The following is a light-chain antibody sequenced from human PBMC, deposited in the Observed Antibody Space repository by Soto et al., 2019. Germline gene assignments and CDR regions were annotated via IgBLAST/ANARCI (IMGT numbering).Light chain of an antibody. Sequence: DIVLTQSPATLSLSPGESATLSRRATRSVSSYLAWYQQKPGQAPRLLIYDASSRPTGIPDRFSGSGSGTDFTLTINRLEPEDFAVYYCQQYDSSPPFALTFGGGTKVDIK. CDR1: RSVSSY. V-gene: IGKV3-20*01. CDR3: QQYDSSPPFALT. CDR2: DAS. J-gene: IGKJ4*01.